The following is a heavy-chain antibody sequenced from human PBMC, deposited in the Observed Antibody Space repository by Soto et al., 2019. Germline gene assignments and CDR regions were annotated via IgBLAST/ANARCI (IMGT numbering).Heavy chain of an antibody. CDR2: IWHDGSNK. Sequence: GGSLRLSCAASGFTFSSYGMHWVRQAPGKGLEWVAVIWHDGSNKYYADSVKGRFTISRDNSKNTLYLQMNSLRAEDTAVYYCAGDSYDILTGYYKGYYFDYWGQGTLVTVSS. J-gene: IGHJ4*02. CDR3: AGDSYDILTGYYKGYYFDY. V-gene: IGHV3-33*01. D-gene: IGHD3-9*01. CDR1: GFTFSSYG.